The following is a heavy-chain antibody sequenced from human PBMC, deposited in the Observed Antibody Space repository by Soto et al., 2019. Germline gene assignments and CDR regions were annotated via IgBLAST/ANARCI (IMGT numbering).Heavy chain of an antibody. Sequence: QVQLQESGPGLVKPSQTMSLTCTVSGGSISTGGYYWTWIRQHPGKGLEWIGYIYYSGSTYYNPSLKSRVTISVDTSKNQFSLKLSSVTAADTAVYYCARGLSVTLFDNWGQGTLVTVSS. CDR2: IYYSGST. V-gene: IGHV4-31*03. CDR1: GGSISTGGYY. D-gene: IGHD4-17*01. J-gene: IGHJ4*02. CDR3: ARGLSVTLFDN.